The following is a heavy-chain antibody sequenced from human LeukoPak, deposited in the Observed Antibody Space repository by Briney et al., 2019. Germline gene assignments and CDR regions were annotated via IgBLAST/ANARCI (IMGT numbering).Heavy chain of an antibody. D-gene: IGHD6-13*01. CDR3: AQDRSNWRVEYFHH. J-gene: IGHJ1*01. V-gene: IGHV3-23*01. CDR2: ISGSGGSP. CDR1: GFTSGVTFSNYG. Sequence: GRTLRLSCAASGFTSGVTFSNYGMSWVRQAPGKGLEWVSGISGSGGSPFYADSVKGRFTISRDNSKNTLYLHMDSLRAQDTAVYYCAQDRSNWRVEYFHHWGQGTLVTVSS.